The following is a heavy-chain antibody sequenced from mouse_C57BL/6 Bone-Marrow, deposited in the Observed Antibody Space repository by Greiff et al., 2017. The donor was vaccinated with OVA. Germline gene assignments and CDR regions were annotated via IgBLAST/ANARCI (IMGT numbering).Heavy chain of an antibody. CDR1: GYNFPLYV. J-gene: IGHJ2*01. Sequence: VQLQQAGPVLARPGASVKMSCKTSGYNFPLYVMHWVKQRPGQGLEWIGAIYPGNGDTSYNQKFKGKAKLTAVTSASTAYMELSSLTNEDSAVYYCTRESYYSNYVGYWGQGTTLTVSS. CDR3: TRESYYSNYVGY. CDR2: IYPGNGDT. V-gene: IGHV1-5*01. D-gene: IGHD2-5*01.